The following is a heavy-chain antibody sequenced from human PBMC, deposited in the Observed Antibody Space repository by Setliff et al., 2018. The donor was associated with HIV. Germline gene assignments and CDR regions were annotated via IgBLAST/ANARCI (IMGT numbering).Heavy chain of an antibody. CDR1: GFTFSTYS. Sequence: GESLKISCVASGFTFSTYSMNWVRQAPGKGLEWVSYIRSSSRTIYYADSVKGRFTISRDNAKNSLYLQMNSLRAEDTAVYYCARESPYDTSGYYFGAFDIGGQGTMVTVSS. V-gene: IGHV3-48*04. CDR3: ARESPYDTSGYYFGAFDI. CDR2: IRSSSRTI. D-gene: IGHD3-22*01. J-gene: IGHJ3*02.